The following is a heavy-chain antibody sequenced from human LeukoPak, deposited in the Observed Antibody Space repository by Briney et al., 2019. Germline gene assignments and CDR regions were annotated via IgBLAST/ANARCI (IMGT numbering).Heavy chain of an antibody. Sequence: SETLSLTCNASGGSISSSSYYWGWIRQPPGKGLEWIGSIYNSGSTYYNPSLKSRLTISVDTSKNQFSLKLSSVTAADTAVYYCARGWETSITMIVVDKGNDYWGQGTLVTVSS. D-gene: IGHD3-22*01. V-gene: IGHV4-39*01. CDR2: IYNSGST. CDR1: GGSISSSSYY. CDR3: ARGWETSITMIVVDKGNDY. J-gene: IGHJ4*02.